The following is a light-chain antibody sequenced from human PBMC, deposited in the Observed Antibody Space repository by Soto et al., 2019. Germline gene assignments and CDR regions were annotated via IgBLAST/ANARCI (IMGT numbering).Light chain of an antibody. J-gene: IGLJ3*02. CDR3: AAWDDSLNGWV. CDR2: SNN. V-gene: IGLV1-44*01. Sequence: QPVLTQPPSASGTPGQRVTISCSGSSSNIGSYTVNWYQQRPGAAPKLLMYSNNQRPSGVPDRFSGSKSGTSASLAISGLQSEDEADYFCAAWDDSLNGWVFGGGTQLTVL. CDR1: SSNIGSYT.